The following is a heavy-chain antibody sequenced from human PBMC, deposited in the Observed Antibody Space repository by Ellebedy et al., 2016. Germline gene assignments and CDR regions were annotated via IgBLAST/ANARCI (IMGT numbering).Heavy chain of an antibody. V-gene: IGHV3-30-3*01. CDR1: GFTFSSYA. Sequence: GGSLRLXXAASGFTFSSYAMHWVRQAPGKGLEWVAVISYDGSNKYYADSVKGRFTISRDNSKNTLYLQMNSLRAEDTAVYYCARPRADIVVVPAAMGAAAGHESYFQHWGQGTLVTVSS. D-gene: IGHD2-2*01. CDR3: ARPRADIVVVPAAMGAAAGHESYFQH. J-gene: IGHJ1*01. CDR2: ISYDGSNK.